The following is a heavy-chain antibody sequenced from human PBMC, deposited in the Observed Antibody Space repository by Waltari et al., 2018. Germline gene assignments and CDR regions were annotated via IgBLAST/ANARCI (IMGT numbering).Heavy chain of an antibody. J-gene: IGHJ6*02. Sequence: RQAPGRGLVWVSRINSDGSSISYADSVKGRFTIARDNAKNTLYRQMNSLRAEDTAVYYCARWRVCCSTTCLYGMDVWGQGTTVTVSS. CDR2: INSDGSSI. V-gene: IGHV3-74*01. CDR3: ARWRVCCSTTCLYGMDV. D-gene: IGHD2-2*01.